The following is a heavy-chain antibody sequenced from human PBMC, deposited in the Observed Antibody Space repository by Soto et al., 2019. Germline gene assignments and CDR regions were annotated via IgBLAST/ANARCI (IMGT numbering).Heavy chain of an antibody. CDR1: GFTFSSYA. CDR2: ISGSGGST. Sequence: GGSLRLSCAASGFTFSSYAMSWVRQAPGKGLEWVSAISGSGGSTYYADSVKGRFTISRDNSKNTLYLQMNSLRAEDTAVYYCAKDHDYGDYEVGYYFDYWGQGTLVTVSS. CDR3: AKDHDYGDYEVGYYFDY. D-gene: IGHD4-17*01. V-gene: IGHV3-23*01. J-gene: IGHJ4*02.